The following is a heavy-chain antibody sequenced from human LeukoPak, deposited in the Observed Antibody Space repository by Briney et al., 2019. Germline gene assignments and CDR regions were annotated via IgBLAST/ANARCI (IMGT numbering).Heavy chain of an antibody. Sequence: GASLKISCKGSGSRFTSYWIGWVRQLPGKGLEWMGIIYPGDSDTRYSPSFQGQVTISADKSISTAYLQWSSLKASDTAMYYCACLDTAMVTILFDYGGQGPLVTVSS. CDR1: GSRFTSYW. D-gene: IGHD5-18*01. J-gene: IGHJ4*02. V-gene: IGHV5-51*01. CDR3: ACLDTAMVTILFDY. CDR2: IYPGDSDT.